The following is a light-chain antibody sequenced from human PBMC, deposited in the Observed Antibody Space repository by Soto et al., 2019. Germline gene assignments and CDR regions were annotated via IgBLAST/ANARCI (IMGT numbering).Light chain of an antibody. J-gene: IGLJ1*01. CDR1: SSDVGGYNY. Sequence: QSVLTQPASVSGSPGQSITISCTGTSSDVGGYNYVSWNQQHPGKAPKLMIYEVSNRPSGVSNRFSGSKSGNTASLTISGLQAEDEADYYCTSYTSSITYVFGTGTKLTVL. CDR2: EVS. CDR3: TSYTSSITYV. V-gene: IGLV2-14*01.